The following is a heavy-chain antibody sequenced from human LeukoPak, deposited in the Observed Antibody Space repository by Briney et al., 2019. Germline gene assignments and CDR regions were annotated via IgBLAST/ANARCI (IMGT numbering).Heavy chain of an antibody. V-gene: IGHV3-23*01. CDR3: AKDQDPHSYGSGSYAPFDY. CDR1: GFTFSSNV. D-gene: IGHD3-10*01. CDR2: IPASGGST. J-gene: IGHJ4*02. Sequence: PGGSLRLSCAASGFTFSSNVMIWVRQAPGKGLEWVSSIPASGGSTYYADSVKGRFTISRDNSKNSLYLQMNSLRAEDTAVYYCAKDQDPHSYGSGSYAPFDYWGQGTLVTVSS.